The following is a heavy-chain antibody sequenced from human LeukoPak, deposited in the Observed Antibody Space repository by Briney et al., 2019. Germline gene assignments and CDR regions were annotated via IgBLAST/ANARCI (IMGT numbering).Heavy chain of an antibody. D-gene: IGHD6-13*01. Sequence: ASVKVSCKASGYTFTGYFMHWVRQAPGQGLEWMGWVNPNSGNTGYAQKFQGRVTMTRNTSISTAYMELSSLRSEDTAVYYCARGAAAAGYFDYWGQGALVTVSS. J-gene: IGHJ4*02. CDR3: ARGAAAAGYFDY. CDR2: VNPNSGNT. V-gene: IGHV1-8*02. CDR1: GYTFTGYF.